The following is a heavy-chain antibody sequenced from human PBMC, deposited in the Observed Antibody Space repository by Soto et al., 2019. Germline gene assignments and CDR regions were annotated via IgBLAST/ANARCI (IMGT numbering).Heavy chain of an antibody. CDR3: ATSSGALAASFPYYFDY. CDR1: GVRFNDYY. V-gene: IGHV3-11*01. CDR2: ISSGSSTI. Sequence: QVQLVESGGGLVKPGGSLRLSCAATGVRFNDYYMTWIRQAPGKGLEWVSYISSGSSTIYYAHSVKGRFTISRDNAKNSLYLQMNSLRAEDTAVYYCATSSGALAASFPYYFDYWGQGTLVTVSS. D-gene: IGHD6-25*01. J-gene: IGHJ4*02.